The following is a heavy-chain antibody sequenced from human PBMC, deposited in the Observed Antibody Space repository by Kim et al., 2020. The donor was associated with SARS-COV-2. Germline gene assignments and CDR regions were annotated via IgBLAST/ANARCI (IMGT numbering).Heavy chain of an antibody. D-gene: IGHD4-17*01. V-gene: IGHV4-39*07. CDR2: IYYSGST. Sequence: SETLSLTCTVSGGSISSSSYYWGWIRQPPGKGLEWIGSIYYSGSTYYNPSLKSRVTISVDTSKNQFSLKLSSVTAADTAVYYCARGKDDYGDYVPYYYYGMDVWGQGTTVTVSS. CDR3: ARGKDDYGDYVPYYYYGMDV. J-gene: IGHJ6*02. CDR1: GGSISSSSYY.